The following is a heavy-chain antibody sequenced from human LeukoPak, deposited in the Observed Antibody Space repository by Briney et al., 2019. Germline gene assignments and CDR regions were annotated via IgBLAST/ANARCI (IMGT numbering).Heavy chain of an antibody. CDR3: TTHSVTVTGTHF. J-gene: IGHJ4*01. CDR1: GFTFTNAW. V-gene: IGHV3-15*07. Sequence: GGPLRLSCVASGFTFTNAWMTWVRQSPGMGLEWVGRIKSNTNGGTSDYAAPVKGRFAISRDDSKNTLYLQMNSLKPEDTAMYYCTTHSVTVTGTHFWGQGALVTVSS. CDR2: IKSNTNGGTS. D-gene: IGHD6-19*01.